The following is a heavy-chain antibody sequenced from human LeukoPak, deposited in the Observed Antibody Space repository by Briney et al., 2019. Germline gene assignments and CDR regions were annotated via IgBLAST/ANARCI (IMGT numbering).Heavy chain of an antibody. D-gene: IGHD3-3*01. Sequence: ASVKVSCKASGFTFTSYDIHWVRQAPGQGLEWMGWMSPQSGDTGYAQKFQGRITITRDTAISTAYMGLSSLRSEDTAVYYCARAIMNYDFLSGYYPNWLDPWGQGTLVTVSS. CDR2: MSPQSGDT. V-gene: IGHV1-8*03. CDR3: ARAIMNYDFLSGYYPNWLDP. CDR1: GFTFTSYD. J-gene: IGHJ5*02.